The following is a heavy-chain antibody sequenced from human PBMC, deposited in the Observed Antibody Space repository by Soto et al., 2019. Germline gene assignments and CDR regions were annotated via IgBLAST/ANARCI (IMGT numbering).Heavy chain of an antibody. CDR3: VMGYFYDY. CDR1: GFNFRDYA. D-gene: IGHD3-16*01. J-gene: IGHJ4*02. CDR2: ISNHGRTA. V-gene: IGHV3-64D*08. Sequence: SLRLPCSASGFNFRDYAMVWVRQAPGKGLEYVSAISNHGRTAFYADSVNDRFIVSRDNSENTLSLHMSSLRADDSAVYYCVMGYFYDYWGQGTLVTVSS.